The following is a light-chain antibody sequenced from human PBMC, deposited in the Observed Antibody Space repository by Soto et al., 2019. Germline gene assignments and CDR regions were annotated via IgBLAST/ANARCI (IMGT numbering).Light chain of an antibody. Sequence: DIQMTQSPSTLSASVGDRVSITCRASQSISSWLAWYQQKPGKAPKLLIYKASSLESGVPSRFSGSGSGTEFTLTISSLFPDDFATYYCQQYNRYWTFGQGTKVDIK. CDR1: QSISSW. V-gene: IGKV1-5*03. J-gene: IGKJ1*01. CDR3: QQYNRYWT. CDR2: KAS.